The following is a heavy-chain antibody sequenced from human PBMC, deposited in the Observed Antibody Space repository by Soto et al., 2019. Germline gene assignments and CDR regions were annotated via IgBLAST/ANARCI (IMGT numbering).Heavy chain of an antibody. CDR3: ARIIVVPTGTNWFDP. CDR1: GDSISSYY. V-gene: IGHV4-59*01. D-gene: IGHD2-2*01. J-gene: IGHJ5*02. Sequence: SETLSLTCTVSGDSISSYYWSWIRQPPGKGLECLGYMSYTGSTNYNPSLRGRAFMSLDTSKNQFSLKLTSVTAADTAVYFCARIIVVPTGTNWFDPWGQGTLVTVS. CDR2: MSYTGST.